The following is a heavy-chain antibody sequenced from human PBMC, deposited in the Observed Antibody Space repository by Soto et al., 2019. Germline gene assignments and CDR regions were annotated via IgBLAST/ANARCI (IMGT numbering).Heavy chain of an antibody. CDR2: VSYTGST. D-gene: IGHD6-13*01. Sequence: SETLSLTCTVSGDSLKSNSYSWTWIRQSPGKGLQWIGSVSYTGSTNYNPSLEGRVTMSIDTSKHRFSLRLSSVTAADTAVYYCARDIEGYRRSWHFDYWGQGTLVTVSS. J-gene: IGHJ4*02. V-gene: IGHV4-61*01. CDR3: ARDIEGYRRSWHFDY. CDR1: GDSLKSNSYS.